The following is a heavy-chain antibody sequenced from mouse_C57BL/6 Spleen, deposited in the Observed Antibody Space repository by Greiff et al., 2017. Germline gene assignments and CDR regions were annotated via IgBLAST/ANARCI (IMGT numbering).Heavy chain of an antibody. V-gene: IGHV1-82*01. CDR2: IYPGDGDT. D-gene: IGHD2-1*01. CDR3: AIYYGNYPFAY. CDR1: GYAFSSSW. Sequence: VQVVESGPELVKPGASVKISCKASGYAFSSSWMNWVKQRPGKGLEWIGRIYPGDGDTNYNGKFKGKATLTADKSSSTAYMQLSSLTSEDSAVYFCAIYYGNYPFAYWGQGTLVTVSA. J-gene: IGHJ3*01.